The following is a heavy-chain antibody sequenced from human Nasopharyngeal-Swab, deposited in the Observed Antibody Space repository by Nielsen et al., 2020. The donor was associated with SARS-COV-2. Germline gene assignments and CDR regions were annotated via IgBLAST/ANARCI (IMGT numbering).Heavy chain of an antibody. V-gene: IGHV3-33*01. J-gene: IGHJ4*02. CDR1: GFTFSSYG. Sequence: GESLKISCAASGFTFSSYGMHWVRQAPGKGLEWVAVIWYDGSNKYYADSVKGRFTISRDNSKNTLYLQMNSLRAEDTAVYYCARSGQWLVQDYWGQGTLVTASS. CDR3: ARSGQWLVQDY. CDR2: IWYDGSNK. D-gene: IGHD6-19*01.